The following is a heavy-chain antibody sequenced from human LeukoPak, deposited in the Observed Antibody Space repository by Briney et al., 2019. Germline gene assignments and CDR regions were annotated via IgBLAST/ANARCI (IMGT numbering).Heavy chain of an antibody. CDR2: INADNGNT. CDR3: ARAIYCSSTSCYYLPYYYGMDV. V-gene: IGHV1-3*01. Sequence: ASVKVSCKASGYTFTNYAMHWVRQAPGQRLEWMGWINADNGNTKYSRKFQGRVTITRDTSASTAYMELSSLRSEDTAVYYCARAIYCSSTSCYYLPYYYGMDVWGKGTTVTVSS. J-gene: IGHJ6*04. CDR1: GYTFTNYA. D-gene: IGHD2-2*01.